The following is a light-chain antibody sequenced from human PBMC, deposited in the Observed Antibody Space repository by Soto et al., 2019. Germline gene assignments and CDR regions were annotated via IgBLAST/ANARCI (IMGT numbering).Light chain of an antibody. CDR1: SSNIGAGYD. Sequence: QSVLTQPPSGSGAPGQRVTISFTGSSSNIGAGYDVHWYQQLPGTAPKLLIYGNSNRPSGVPDRFSGSKSGTSASLAITGLQAEDEADYYCQSYDSSLSEVVFGGGTKLTVL. J-gene: IGLJ2*01. V-gene: IGLV1-40*01. CDR2: GNS. CDR3: QSYDSSLSEVV.